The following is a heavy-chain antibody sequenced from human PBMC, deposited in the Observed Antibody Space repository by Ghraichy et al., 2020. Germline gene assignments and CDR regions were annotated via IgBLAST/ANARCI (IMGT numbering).Heavy chain of an antibody. D-gene: IGHD2-15*01. Sequence: GGSLRLSCEASGFTFRGYGMSWVRQAPGKGLEWVSSMRGSGGSTYYADSVKGRFTISRDNSKNTLYLQMNSLRAEDTAVYYCAKGGDFVVLVAAADYWGQGTMVTVSS. J-gene: IGHJ4*02. CDR3: AKGGDFVVLVAAADY. CDR1: GFTFRGYG. CDR2: MRGSGGST. V-gene: IGHV3-23*01.